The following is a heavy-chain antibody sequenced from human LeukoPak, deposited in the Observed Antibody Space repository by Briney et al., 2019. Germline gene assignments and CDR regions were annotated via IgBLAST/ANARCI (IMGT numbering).Heavy chain of an antibody. J-gene: IGHJ4*02. Sequence: PSETLSLTCTVSGDSISSSSYYWGWIRQPPGNGLEWIGSIYYSGSTSYNPSLKGRVTISVDTSKNQFSLKLTSVTAADTAVYYCARDSKPLYYYDSSGYSFDYWGQGTLVTVSS. CDR2: IYYSGST. CDR3: ARDSKPLYYYDSSGYSFDY. V-gene: IGHV4-39*07. D-gene: IGHD3-22*01. CDR1: GDSISSSSYY.